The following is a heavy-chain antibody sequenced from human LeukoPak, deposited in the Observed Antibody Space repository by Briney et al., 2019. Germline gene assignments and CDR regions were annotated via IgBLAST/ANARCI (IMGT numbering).Heavy chain of an antibody. D-gene: IGHD5-24*01. CDR3: ACTELPINWFDP. Sequence: GSLRLSCAASGFTFSSYAMSWVRQAPGKGLEWVSAISGSGGSTYYADSVKGRFTISRDNSKNTLYLQMNSLRAEDTAVYYCACTELPINWFDPWGQGTLVTVSS. V-gene: IGHV3-23*01. CDR1: GFTFSSYA. CDR2: ISGSGGST. J-gene: IGHJ5*02.